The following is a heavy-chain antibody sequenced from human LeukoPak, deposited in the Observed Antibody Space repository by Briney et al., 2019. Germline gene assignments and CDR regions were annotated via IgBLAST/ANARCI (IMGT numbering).Heavy chain of an antibody. CDR2: ISYDGTNK. Sequence: GGSLRLSCAASGFTFSSYAMHWVRQAPGKGLEWVTIISYDGTNKYYADSVKGRFTISRDNSKNTLFLQMNSLRAEDTAVYYCASSGYYYSDFDYWGQGTLVTVSS. J-gene: IGHJ4*02. CDR1: GFTFSSYA. V-gene: IGHV3-30*04. CDR3: ASSGYYYSDFDY. D-gene: IGHD3-22*01.